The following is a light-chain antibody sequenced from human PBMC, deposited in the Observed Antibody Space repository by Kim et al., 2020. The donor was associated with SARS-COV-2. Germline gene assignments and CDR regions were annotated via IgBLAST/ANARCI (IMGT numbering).Light chain of an antibody. CDR3: QSYDSSLGHYV. CDR2: VNT. Sequence: RVTVSGTGSGSNIGAGYDAHWYQQLPGAAPKVLIYVNTNRFSGVPDRFSGSKSGISASLAITGLQAEDEADYYCQSYDSSLGHYVFGTGTKVTV. J-gene: IGLJ1*01. V-gene: IGLV1-40*01. CDR1: GSNIGAGYD.